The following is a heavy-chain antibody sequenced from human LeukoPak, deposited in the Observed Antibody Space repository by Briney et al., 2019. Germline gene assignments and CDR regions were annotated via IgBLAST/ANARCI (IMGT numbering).Heavy chain of an antibody. D-gene: IGHD5-12*01. CDR1: GLTFSSYG. CDR3: AREGGDDYRGVDY. Sequence: GRSLRPSCAASGLTFSSYGMHWVRQAPGKGLEWVAVIWYDGSNKYYVDSVKGRFTISRDNSKNTLYLQMNSLRAEDTAVYYCAREGGDDYRGVDYWGQRTLVTVSS. CDR2: IWYDGSNK. J-gene: IGHJ4*02. V-gene: IGHV3-33*01.